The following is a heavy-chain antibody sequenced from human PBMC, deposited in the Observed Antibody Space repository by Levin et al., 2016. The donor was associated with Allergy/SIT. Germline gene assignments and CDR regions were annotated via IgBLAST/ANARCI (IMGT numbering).Heavy chain of an antibody. D-gene: IGHD1-14*01. CDR3: ARDRIYYYYGMDV. CDR1: GGSFSGYY. J-gene: IGHJ6*02. V-gene: IGHV4-34*01. CDR2: INHSGST. Sequence: SETLSLTCAVYGGSFSGYYWSWIRQPPGKGLEWIGEINHSGSTNYNPSLKSRVTISVDTSKNQFSLKLSSVTAADTAVYYCARDRIYYYYGMDVWGQGTTVTVSS.